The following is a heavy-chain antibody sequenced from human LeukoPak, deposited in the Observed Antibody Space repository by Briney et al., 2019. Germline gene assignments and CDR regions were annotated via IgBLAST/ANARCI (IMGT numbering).Heavy chain of an antibody. Sequence: PSETLSLTCTVSGGSISSYYWSWIRQPPGKGLEWIGEINHSGSTNYNPSLKSRVTISVDTSKNQFSLKLSSVTAADTAVYYCARHSVGSSWPQPENNWFDPWGQGTLVTVSS. CDR3: ARHSVGSSWPQPENNWFDP. V-gene: IGHV4-59*08. J-gene: IGHJ5*02. CDR2: INHSGST. CDR1: GGSISSYY. D-gene: IGHD6-13*01.